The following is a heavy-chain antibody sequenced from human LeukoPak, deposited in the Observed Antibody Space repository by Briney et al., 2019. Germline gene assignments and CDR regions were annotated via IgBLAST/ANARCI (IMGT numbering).Heavy chain of an antibody. CDR3: ARSGNYDFWSGYSGGSMDV. CDR2: ISSSSSYI. V-gene: IGHV3-21*04. CDR1: GFTFSSYS. D-gene: IGHD3-3*01. Sequence: PGGSLRLSCAASGFTFSSYSMNWVRQAPGKGLEWVSSISSSSSYIYYADSVKGRFTISRDNAKNSLYLQMNSLRAEDTAVYYCARSGNYDFWSGYSGGSMDVWGQGTAVTVSS. J-gene: IGHJ6*02.